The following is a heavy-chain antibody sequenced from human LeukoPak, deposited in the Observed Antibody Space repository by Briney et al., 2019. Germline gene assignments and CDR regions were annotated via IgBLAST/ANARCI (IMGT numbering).Heavy chain of an antibody. CDR3: ARAWYSSSWSYYYYYFMDV. D-gene: IGHD6-13*01. CDR1: GGTFSSYA. J-gene: IGHJ6*03. CDR2: IIPIFGTA. Sequence: ASVKVSCKASGGTFSSYAISWVRQAPGQGLEWMGGIIPIFGTANYAQKFQGRVTITADKSTSTAYMELSSLRSEDTAVYYCARAWYSSSWSYYYYYFMDVWGKGTTVTVSS. V-gene: IGHV1-69*06.